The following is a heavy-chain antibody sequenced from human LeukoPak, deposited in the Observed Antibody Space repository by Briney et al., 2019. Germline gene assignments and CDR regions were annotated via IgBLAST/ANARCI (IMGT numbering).Heavy chain of an antibody. CDR3: ARDNSIFGVGFDY. D-gene: IGHD3-3*01. CDR2: IYYSGST. J-gene: IGHJ4*02. Sequence: SETLSLTCTVSGGSISSYYWSWIRQPPGKGLEWIGHIYYSGSTNYNPSLKSRVTISVDTSKNQFSLKLSSVTAADTAVYYCARDNSIFGVGFDYWGQGTLVTVSS. V-gene: IGHV4-59*12. CDR1: GGSISSYY.